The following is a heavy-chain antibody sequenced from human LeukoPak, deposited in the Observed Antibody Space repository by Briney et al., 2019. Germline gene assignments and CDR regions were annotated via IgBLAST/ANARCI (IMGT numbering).Heavy chain of an antibody. CDR3: ANVGDDILALGHDAFDI. V-gene: IGHV1-69*13. CDR1: GGTFSSYA. J-gene: IGHJ3*02. CDR2: IIPIFGTA. D-gene: IGHD3-9*01. Sequence: SVKVSCKASGGTFSSYAISWVRQAPGQGLEWMGGIIPIFGTANYAQKFQGRVTITADESTSTAYMELSSLRSEDTAVYYCANVGDDILALGHDAFDIWGQGTMVTVSS.